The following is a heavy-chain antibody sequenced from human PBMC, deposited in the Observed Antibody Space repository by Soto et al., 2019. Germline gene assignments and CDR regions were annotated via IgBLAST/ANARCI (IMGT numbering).Heavy chain of an antibody. Sequence: QVQLVQSGAEVKKPGASVKVSCKASGYTFTSYGISWVRQAPGQGLEWMGWISAYNGNTNYAQKLQGRVTMTTDTSTSTAYIELRSLRYDDTAVYYCAREPGMDSSSLNAFDIWGQGTMVTVSS. CDR1: GYTFTSYG. J-gene: IGHJ3*02. CDR2: ISAYNGNT. D-gene: IGHD6-6*01. CDR3: AREPGMDSSSLNAFDI. V-gene: IGHV1-18*04.